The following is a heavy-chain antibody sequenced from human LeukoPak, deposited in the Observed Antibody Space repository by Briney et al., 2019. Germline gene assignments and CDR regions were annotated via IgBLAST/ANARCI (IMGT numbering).Heavy chain of an antibody. CDR2: IYYSGST. D-gene: IGHD1/OR15-1a*01. CDR3: ARRLRRTHYFDS. Sequence: PSETLSLTCTVSGGSISSGSYYWGWIRQPPGKGLEWIGTIYYSGSTFYNPSFESRVAISVDTSQNHFSLRLSSVTAAGTAVYYCARRLRRTHYFDSWGQGTLVTVSS. V-gene: IGHV4-39*02. CDR1: GGSISSGSYY. J-gene: IGHJ4*02.